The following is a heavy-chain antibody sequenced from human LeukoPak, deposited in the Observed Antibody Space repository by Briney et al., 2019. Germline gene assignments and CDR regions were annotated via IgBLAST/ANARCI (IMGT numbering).Heavy chain of an antibody. Sequence: PGGSPRLSCAASGFTFSSYAMSWVRQAPGKGLEWVSAISGSGGSTYYADSVKGRFTISRDNSKNTLYLQMNSLRAEDTAVYYCAKVHDESNYGTPFDYWGQGTLVTESS. CDR3: AKVHDESNYGTPFDY. D-gene: IGHD4-11*01. V-gene: IGHV3-23*01. CDR2: ISGSGGST. J-gene: IGHJ4*02. CDR1: GFTFSSYA.